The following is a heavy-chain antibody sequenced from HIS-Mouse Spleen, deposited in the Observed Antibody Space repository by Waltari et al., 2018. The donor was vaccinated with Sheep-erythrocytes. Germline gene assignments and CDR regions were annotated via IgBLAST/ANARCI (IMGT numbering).Heavy chain of an antibody. V-gene: IGHV3-21*01. CDR2: ISGSSSYI. CDR3: ARVASGATFDY. Sequence: EVQLVESGGGLVKPGGSLRLSCAASGFTFSSYSMNWVRQAPGKVLEWVSSISGSSSYIYYADSVKGRFTISRDNAKNSLYLQMNSLRAEDTAVYYCARVASGATFDYWGQGTLVTVSS. J-gene: IGHJ4*02. CDR1: GFTFSSYS. D-gene: IGHD1-26*01.